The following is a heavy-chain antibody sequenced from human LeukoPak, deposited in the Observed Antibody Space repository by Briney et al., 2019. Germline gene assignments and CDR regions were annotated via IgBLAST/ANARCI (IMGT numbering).Heavy chain of an antibody. D-gene: IGHD2-2*01. J-gene: IGHJ5*02. CDR3: ARGRTCSSTSCYGEHTFS. V-gene: IGHV3-7*01. CDR2: IQEGGSEK. Sequence: GGSLTLSCAACGFIYSSYWINWLRQARGGGLAWVASIQEGGSEKYYVDSGKVRFTISRDNAKNSLFLQMNSLRAEDTAVYYCARGRTCSSTSCYGEHTFSWGQGTLVTVSS. CDR1: GFIYSSYW.